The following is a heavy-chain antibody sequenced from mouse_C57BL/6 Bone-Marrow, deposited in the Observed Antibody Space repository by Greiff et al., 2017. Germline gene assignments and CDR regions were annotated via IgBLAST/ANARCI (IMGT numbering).Heavy chain of an antibody. Sequence: VQLQQSGPELVKPGASVKISCKASGYSFTGYYMNWVKQSPEKSLEWIGEINPSTGGTTYNQKFKAKATLTVDKSSSTAYMQLKSLTSEDSAVYYCAREDSNSREFYFDYWGQGTTLTVSS. D-gene: IGHD2-5*01. CDR3: AREDSNSREFYFDY. CDR1: GYSFTGYY. V-gene: IGHV1-42*01. J-gene: IGHJ2*01. CDR2: INPSTGGT.